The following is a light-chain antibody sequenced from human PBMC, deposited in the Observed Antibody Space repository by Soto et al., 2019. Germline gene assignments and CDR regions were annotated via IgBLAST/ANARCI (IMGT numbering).Light chain of an antibody. V-gene: IGKV3-20*01. CDR3: QQFGASLTWT. CDR2: DAS. Sequence: EIVLTQSPGTLSLSPGERATLSCRASQSVSSYLAWYQQKPGQAPRLLIYDASSRATGIPDRFSGSGSGTDFTLTISRLEPEDFAVYYCQQFGASLTWTFGQGTKVDIK. J-gene: IGKJ1*01. CDR1: QSVSSY.